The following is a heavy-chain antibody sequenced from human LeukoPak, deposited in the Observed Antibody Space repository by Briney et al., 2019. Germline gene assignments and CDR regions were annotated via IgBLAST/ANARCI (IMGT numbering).Heavy chain of an antibody. J-gene: IGHJ4*02. CDR3: ARVATGTTNFDY. V-gene: IGHV1-18*01. CDR2: ISAYNGNT. Sequence: GSVKVSCKASGGTFSSYAISWVRQAPGQGLEWMGWISAYNGNTNYAQKLQGRVTMTTDTSTSTAYMELRSLRSDDTAVYYCARVATGTTNFDYWGQGTLVTVSS. CDR1: GGTFSSYA. D-gene: IGHD1-1*01.